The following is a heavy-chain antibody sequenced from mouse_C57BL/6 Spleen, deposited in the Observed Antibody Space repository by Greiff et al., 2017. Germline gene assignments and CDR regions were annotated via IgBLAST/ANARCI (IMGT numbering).Heavy chain of an antibody. CDR2: IWSDGST. CDR3: ARSYYSNSAWFAY. CDR1: GFSLTSYG. Sequence: VKLMESGPGLVAPSQSLSITCTVSGFSLTSYGVHWVRQPPGKGLEWLVVIWSDGSTTYNSALKSRLSISKDNSKSQVFLKMNSLQTDDTAMYYCARSYYSNSAWFAYWGQGTLVTVSA. V-gene: IGHV2-6*03. J-gene: IGHJ3*01. D-gene: IGHD2-5*01.